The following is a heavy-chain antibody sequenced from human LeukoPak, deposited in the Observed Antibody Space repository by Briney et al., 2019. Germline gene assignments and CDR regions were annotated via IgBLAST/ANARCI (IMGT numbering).Heavy chain of an antibody. CDR2: IWYDGSDK. CDR1: GFTFSSYG. J-gene: IGHJ4*02. V-gene: IGHV3-33*01. D-gene: IGHD3-22*01. CDR3: SIYDSSGSFAY. Sequence: GGSLRLSCAASGFTFSSYGMHWVRQAPGKGLEWVAVIWYDGSDKYYADSVKGRFTISRDNSKNTLYLQMSSLRAEDTAVYYCSIYDSSGSFAYRGQGTLVTVSS.